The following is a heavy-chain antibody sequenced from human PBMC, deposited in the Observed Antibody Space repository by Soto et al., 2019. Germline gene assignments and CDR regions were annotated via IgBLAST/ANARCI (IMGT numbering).Heavy chain of an antibody. Sequence: SETLSLTCAVYGGSFSGYYWSWIRQPPGKGLEWIGEVNHSGSTNYNPSLKSRVTISVDTSKNQFSLKLSSVTAADTAVYYCARGRKGITIFGVATPPYYYYYGMDVWGQGTTVTVSS. V-gene: IGHV4-34*01. J-gene: IGHJ6*02. D-gene: IGHD3-3*01. CDR2: VNHSGST. CDR3: ARGRKGITIFGVATPPYYYYYGMDV. CDR1: GGSFSGYY.